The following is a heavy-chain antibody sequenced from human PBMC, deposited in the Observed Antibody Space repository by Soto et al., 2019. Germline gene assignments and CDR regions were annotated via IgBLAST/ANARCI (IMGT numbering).Heavy chain of an antibody. CDR2: VKDGGHT. J-gene: IGHJ4*02. D-gene: IGHD2-15*01. CDR3: ARTYCSGCSCYPDY. Sequence: QVQLQQWGAGLLKPSETLSLNCAVTGGSLSGYYWSWIRQPPGKGLEWIGEVKDGGHTNYSPSLRGRVTISSDTSNNQFSLRMNSVTAADTGVYYCARTYCSGCSCYPDYWGQGTLVTVSS. CDR1: GGSLSGYY. V-gene: IGHV4-34*01.